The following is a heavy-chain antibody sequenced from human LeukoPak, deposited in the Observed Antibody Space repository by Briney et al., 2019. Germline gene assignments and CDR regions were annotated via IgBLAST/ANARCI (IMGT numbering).Heavy chain of an antibody. Sequence: PGGSLRLSCAASGFTFSDYYMSWVRRAPGKGLEWVSVIYSGGSTYYADSVKGRFTISRDNSKNTLYLQMNSLRAEDTAVYYCAREGGAGGTIDYWGQGTLVTVSS. CDR1: GFTFSDYY. V-gene: IGHV3-53*01. CDR3: AREGGAGGTIDY. D-gene: IGHD2-8*01. J-gene: IGHJ4*02. CDR2: IYSGGST.